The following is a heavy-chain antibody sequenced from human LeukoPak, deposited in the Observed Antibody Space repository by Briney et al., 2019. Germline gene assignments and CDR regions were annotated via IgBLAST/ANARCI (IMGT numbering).Heavy chain of an antibody. V-gene: IGHV3-7*01. J-gene: IGHJ3*02. CDR3: AKDRAAGVNDAFDI. CDR1: GFTFSSYW. CDR2: TKQDGSDK. D-gene: IGHD6-13*01. Sequence: GGSLRLSCAASGFTFSSYWMSWVRQAPGKGLGWVANTKQDGSDKYYVDSVKGRFTISRDNAKNSLYLQMNSLRTEDTAVYYCAKDRAAGVNDAFDIWGQGTMVTVSS.